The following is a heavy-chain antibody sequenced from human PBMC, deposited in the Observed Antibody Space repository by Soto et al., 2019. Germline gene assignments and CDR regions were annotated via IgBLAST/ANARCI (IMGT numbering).Heavy chain of an antibody. CDR3: AKKAIADRPPID. D-gene: IGHD6-6*01. CDR2: IYHSGST. J-gene: IGHJ4*02. CDR1: GGSSSSSNW. V-gene: IGHV4-4*02. Sequence: SQTLSLTCAVSGGSSSSSNWWSWVRQPPGKGLEWIGEIYHSGSTNYNPSLKSRVTISVDKSKNTLYLQMNNLRAEDTALYYCAKKAIADRPPIDWGQGTLVTVSS.